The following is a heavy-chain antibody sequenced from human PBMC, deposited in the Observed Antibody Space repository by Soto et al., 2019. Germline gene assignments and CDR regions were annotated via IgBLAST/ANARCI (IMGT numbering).Heavy chain of an antibody. CDR1: GFTFSSYG. CDR3: AKEGDSSGYYLFDY. Sequence: QVQLVESGGGVVQPGRSLRLSCAASGFTFSSYGMHWVRQAPGKGLEWVAVISYDGSNKYYADSVKGRFTISRDNSKNTLYLQMNSLRAEDTAVYYCAKEGDSSGYYLFDYWGQGTLVTVSS. J-gene: IGHJ4*02. CDR2: ISYDGSNK. V-gene: IGHV3-30*18. D-gene: IGHD3-22*01.